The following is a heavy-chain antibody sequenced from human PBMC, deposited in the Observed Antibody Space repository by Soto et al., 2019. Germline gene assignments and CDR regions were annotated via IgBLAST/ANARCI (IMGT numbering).Heavy chain of an antibody. D-gene: IGHD2-15*01. CDR1: GFSFSSYT. V-gene: IGHV3-21*06. J-gene: IGHJ5*01. CDR3: ARAHEVAWFDS. Sequence: EVQLVESGGGLVQPGESLRLSCTASGFSFSSYTMNWIRQAPGKGLQWVASITNRGTHTYSADSLKGRFTISRDNDKNSLYLQMNNLRAEDTAIYYCARAHEVAWFDSWGLGTLVPVTS. CDR2: ITNRGTHT.